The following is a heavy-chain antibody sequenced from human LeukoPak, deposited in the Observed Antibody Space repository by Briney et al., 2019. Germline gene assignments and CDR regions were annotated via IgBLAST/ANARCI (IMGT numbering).Heavy chain of an antibody. CDR1: GFTFSSYN. J-gene: IGHJ4*02. CDR2: ISSSSNYI. Sequence: GGSLRLSCAASGFTFSSYNMNWVRQAPGKGLEWVSSISSSSNYINYADSVKGRFTISRDDAKNSLYLQMNSLRAEDTAVYYCARLEYSSSSPWDYWGQGTLVTVSS. D-gene: IGHD6-6*01. CDR3: ARLEYSSSSPWDY. V-gene: IGHV3-21*01.